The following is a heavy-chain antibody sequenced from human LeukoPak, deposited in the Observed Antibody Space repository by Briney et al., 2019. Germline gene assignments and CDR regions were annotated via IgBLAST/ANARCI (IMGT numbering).Heavy chain of an antibody. CDR1: GYTFTGYF. V-gene: IGHV1-2*02. D-gene: IGHD3-10*01. CDR3: KRDFGWGDGPDRFDY. CDR2: INPNSGGT. Sequence: GASVKVSCKASGYTFTGYFMHWVRQAPGQGLEWMGWINPNSGGTNYAQKFQGRVTMTRDTSSSTAYMELSRLRFDDTAVYYCKRDFGWGDGPDRFDYWGQGSLVTVSA. J-gene: IGHJ4*02.